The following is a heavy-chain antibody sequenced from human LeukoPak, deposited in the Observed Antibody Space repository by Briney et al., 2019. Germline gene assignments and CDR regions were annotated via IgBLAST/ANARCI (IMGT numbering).Heavy chain of an antibody. CDR1: GYTFTGYY. CDR3: ARGESSSWYYYYYYMDV. D-gene: IGHD6-13*01. V-gene: IGHV1-2*02. Sequence: GASVKVSCKASGYTFTGYYMHWVRQAPGQGLEWMGWINPSSGGTNYAQKFQGRVTMTRDTSISTAYMELSRLRSDDTAVYYCARGESSSWYYYYYYMDVWGKGTTVTISS. J-gene: IGHJ6*03. CDR2: INPSSGGT.